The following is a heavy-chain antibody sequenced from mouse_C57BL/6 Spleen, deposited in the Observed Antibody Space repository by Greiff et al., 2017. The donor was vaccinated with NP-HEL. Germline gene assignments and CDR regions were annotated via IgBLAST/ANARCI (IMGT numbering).Heavy chain of an antibody. Sequence: QVQLQQSGPELVKPGASVKISCKASGYAFSSSWMNWVKQRPGKGLEWIGRIYPGDGDTNYNGKFKGKATLTADKSSSTAYMQLSSLTSEDSAVYFCAYYYGSSYVGYFDVWGTGTTVTVSS. CDR2: IYPGDGDT. V-gene: IGHV1-82*01. CDR3: AYYYGSSYVGYFDV. D-gene: IGHD1-1*01. J-gene: IGHJ1*03. CDR1: GYAFSSSW.